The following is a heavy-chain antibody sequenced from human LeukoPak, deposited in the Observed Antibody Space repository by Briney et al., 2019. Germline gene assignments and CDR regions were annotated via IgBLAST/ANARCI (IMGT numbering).Heavy chain of an antibody. CDR2: ISYDGSNK. J-gene: IGHJ4*02. V-gene: IGHV3-30*03. CDR1: GFTFSSYG. CDR3: ARGHTDYYGSGSYYHGLTGYFDY. Sequence: GGSLRLSCAASGFTFSSYGMHWVRQAPGKGLEWVAVISYDGSNKYYADSVKGRFTISRDNSKNTLYLQMNSLRAEDTAVYYCARGHTDYYGSGSYYHGLTGYFDYWGQGTLVTVSS. D-gene: IGHD3-10*01.